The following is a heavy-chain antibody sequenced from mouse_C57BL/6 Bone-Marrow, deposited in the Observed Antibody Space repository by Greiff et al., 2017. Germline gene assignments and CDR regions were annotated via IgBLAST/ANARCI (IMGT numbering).Heavy chain of an antibody. Sequence: QVQLQQPGAELVKPGASVKMSCKASGYTFTSYWITWVKQRPGQGLEWIGDIYPGSGSTNYNEKFKSKATLTVDKSSSTAYMQLSSLTSEDSAVYYCARRDDWGYFDFWGTGTAATV. CDR3: ARRDDWGYFDF. J-gene: IGHJ1*03. D-gene: IGHD4-1*01. V-gene: IGHV1-55*01. CDR1: GYTFTSYW. CDR2: IYPGSGST.